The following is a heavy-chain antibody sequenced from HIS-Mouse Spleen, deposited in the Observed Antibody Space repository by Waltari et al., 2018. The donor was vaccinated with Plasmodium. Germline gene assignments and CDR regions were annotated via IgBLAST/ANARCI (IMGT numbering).Heavy chain of an antibody. CDR3: ASSGSGSYYY. Sequence: QVQLQQWGAGLLKPSETLSLTCAVYGGSFSGYYWSWIRQPPGKGLEWIGEINPSGSTNYNPALKRRVTISVDTSKNQFSLKLSSVTAADTAVYYCASSGSGSYYYWGQGTLVTVSS. CDR1: GGSFSGYY. J-gene: IGHJ4*02. CDR2: INPSGST. D-gene: IGHD3-10*01. V-gene: IGHV4-34*01.